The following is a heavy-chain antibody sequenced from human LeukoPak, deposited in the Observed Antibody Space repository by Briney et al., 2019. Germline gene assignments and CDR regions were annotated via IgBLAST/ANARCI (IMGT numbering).Heavy chain of an antibody. J-gene: IGHJ4*02. Sequence: GGSLRLSCAASGFTFSSYAMSWVRQAPGKGLEWVSGISGSVGDTYYADSVKGRFTISRDNSRTTMYLQMNSLRAEDTAVYYCAKSSGSSGYYYVGDYWGQGTLVTVSS. D-gene: IGHD3-22*01. CDR2: ISGSVGDT. CDR3: AKSSGSSGYYYVGDY. CDR1: GFTFSSYA. V-gene: IGHV3-23*01.